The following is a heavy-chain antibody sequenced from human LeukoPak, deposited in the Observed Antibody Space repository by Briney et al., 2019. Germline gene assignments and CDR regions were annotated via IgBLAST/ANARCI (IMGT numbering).Heavy chain of an antibody. J-gene: IGHJ4*02. Sequence: GGSLRLSCGASGFTFSSYGMHWVRQAPGKGLEWVAVLSYDGSNKYYADSVKGRFTISRDNSKNTLYLQMNSLRAEDTAVYYCASGSRSSYVLYYFDYWGRGTLVTVSS. CDR3: ASGSRSSYVLYYFDY. D-gene: IGHD6-6*01. CDR2: LSYDGSNK. CDR1: GFTFSSYG. V-gene: IGHV3-30*03.